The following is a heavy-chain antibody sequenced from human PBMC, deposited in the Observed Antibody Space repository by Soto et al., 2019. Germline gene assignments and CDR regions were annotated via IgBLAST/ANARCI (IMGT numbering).Heavy chain of an antibody. J-gene: IGHJ6*03. CDR1: GGSISSSSYY. D-gene: IGHD3-3*01. V-gene: IGHV4-39*01. CDR3: AKGLRFLEWLLGSYYYYYYMDV. Sequence: SETLSLTCTVSGGSISSSSYYWGWIRQPPGKGLEWIGSIYYSGSTYYNPSLKSRVTISVDTSKNQFSLKLSSVTAADTAVYYCAKGLRFLEWLLGSYYYYYYMDVWGKGTTVTVS. CDR2: IYYSGST.